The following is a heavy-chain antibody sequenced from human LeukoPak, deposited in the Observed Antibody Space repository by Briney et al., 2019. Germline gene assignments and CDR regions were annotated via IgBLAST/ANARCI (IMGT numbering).Heavy chain of an antibody. D-gene: IGHD3-10*01. CDR2: INPSGGSI. Sequence: GASVKVSCKASGYTFTSYYMHWVRQAPGQGLEWMGIINPSGGSISYAQKFQGRVTMTRDMSTSTVYMELSSLRSEGTAVYYCASSTPYRVRSYYMDVWGEGTTVTVSS. J-gene: IGHJ6*03. CDR1: GYTFTSYY. CDR3: ASSTPYRVRSYYMDV. V-gene: IGHV1-46*01.